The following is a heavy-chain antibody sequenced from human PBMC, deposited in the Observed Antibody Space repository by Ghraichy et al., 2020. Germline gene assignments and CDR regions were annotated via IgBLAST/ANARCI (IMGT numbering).Heavy chain of an antibody. Sequence: SETLSLTCTVSGGSISSSSYYWGWIRQPPGKGLEWIGSIYYSGSTYYNPSLKSRVTISVDTSKNQFSLKLSSVTAADTAVYYCARHRGVRRWLQLILPHGWFDPWGQGTLVTVSS. V-gene: IGHV4-39*01. CDR3: ARHRGVRRWLQLILPHGWFDP. J-gene: IGHJ5*02. D-gene: IGHD5-24*01. CDR2: IYYSGST. CDR1: GGSISSSSYY.